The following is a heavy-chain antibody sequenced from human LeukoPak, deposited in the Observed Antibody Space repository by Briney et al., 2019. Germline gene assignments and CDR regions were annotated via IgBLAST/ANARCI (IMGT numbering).Heavy chain of an antibody. J-gene: IGHJ6*03. D-gene: IGHD3-9*01. CDR2: IIPIFGTA. CDR1: GGTFSSYA. CDR3: ARAEAGYDILTGYPPYYYYYMDV. V-gene: IGHV1-69*05. Sequence: SSVKVSCKASGGTFSSYAISWVRQAPGQGLDWMGGIIPIFGTANYAQKFQGRVTITTDESTSTAYMELSSLRSEDTAVYYCARAEAGYDILTGYPPYYYYYMDVWGKGTTVTVSS.